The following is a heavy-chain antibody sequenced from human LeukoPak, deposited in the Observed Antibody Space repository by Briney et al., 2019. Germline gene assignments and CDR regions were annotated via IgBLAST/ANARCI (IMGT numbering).Heavy chain of an antibody. V-gene: IGHV3-21*01. D-gene: IGHD6-19*01. CDR1: GFTFSSCN. CDR3: ARDRPHQWLVLTDAFDI. Sequence: GGSLRLSCAASGFTFSSCNMNWVRQAPGKGLEWVSFISSSSDHIYYADSVKGRFTISRDNAKNSLYLQMNSLRAEDTAVYYCARDRPHQWLVLTDAFDIWGQGTMVTVSS. J-gene: IGHJ3*02. CDR2: ISSSSDHI.